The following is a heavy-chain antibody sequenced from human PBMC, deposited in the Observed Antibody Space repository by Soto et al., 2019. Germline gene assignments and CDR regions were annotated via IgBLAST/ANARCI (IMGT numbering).Heavy chain of an antibody. J-gene: IGHJ6*02. CDR2: IKQDGSEK. Sequence: GWSLGLSCAASGVTFRSYWMSWVRQAPGKGLEWVANIKQDGSEKYYVDSVKGRFTISRDNAKNSLYLQMNSLRAEDTAVYYCARDRPSTSRYGSGSYYNVVGWYYYYYGMDVWGQGTTVTVSS. V-gene: IGHV3-7*01. CDR3: ARDRPSTSRYGSGSYYNVVGWYYYYYGMDV. D-gene: IGHD3-10*01. CDR1: GVTFRSYW.